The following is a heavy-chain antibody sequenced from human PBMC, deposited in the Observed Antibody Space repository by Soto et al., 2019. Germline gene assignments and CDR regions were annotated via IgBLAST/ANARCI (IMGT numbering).Heavy chain of an antibody. V-gene: IGHV1-69*01. D-gene: IGHD3-3*01. Sequence: QVQLVQSGAEVKKPGSSVKVSCKASGGTFSSYAISWVRQAPGQGLEWMGGIIPIFGTANYAQKCQGRVTITAEESTSKAYMELSSLRSEDTAVYYCARDPRYDFWSGYYRGGWFDPWGQGILVTVSS. CDR1: GGTFSSYA. CDR2: IIPIFGTA. CDR3: ARDPRYDFWSGYYRGGWFDP. J-gene: IGHJ5*02.